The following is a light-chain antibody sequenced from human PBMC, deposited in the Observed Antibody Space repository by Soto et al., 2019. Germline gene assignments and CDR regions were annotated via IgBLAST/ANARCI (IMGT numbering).Light chain of an antibody. CDR3: CSYAGSFTYV. CDR2: EGS. J-gene: IGLJ1*01. Sequence: QSVLTQPASVSGSPGQSITISCTGTSSDVGSGSHNLVSWYQQRPGKVPKLMIYEGSKRPSGVSNRFSGSKSGYTASLTISGLQAEGEADYFCCSYAGSFTYVFGTGTKVTVL. V-gene: IGLV2-23*01. CDR1: SSDVGSGSHNL.